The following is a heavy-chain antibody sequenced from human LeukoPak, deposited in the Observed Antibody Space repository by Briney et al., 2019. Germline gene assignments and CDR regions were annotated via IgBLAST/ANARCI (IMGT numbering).Heavy chain of an antibody. V-gene: IGHV3-64*01. D-gene: IGHD5-18*01. CDR3: ARITEGYSYGGYFDY. CDR2: ISSNGGGT. Sequence: GVSLRLSCSASGFTFSSFAMSWVRQAPGKGLEYVSAISSNGGGTYYANSVKGRFTVSRDNSKNTLYLQVGSLRVEDMGVYYCARITEGYSYGGYFDYWGQGTLVTVSS. J-gene: IGHJ4*02. CDR1: GFTFSSFA.